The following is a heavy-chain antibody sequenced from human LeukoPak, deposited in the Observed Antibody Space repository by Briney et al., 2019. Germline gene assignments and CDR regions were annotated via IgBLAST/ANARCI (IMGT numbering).Heavy chain of an antibody. D-gene: IGHD3-16*02. CDR1: GFTFSNAW. J-gene: IGHJ4*02. CDR2: IKSKTDGGTT. CDR3: TTEGYDYVWGSYRYLAYFDY. Sequence: PGGSLRLSCAASGFTFSNAWTNWARQAPGKGLEWVGRIKSKTDGGTTDYAAPVKGRFTISRDDSKNTLYLQMNSLKTEDTAVYYCTTEGYDYVWGSYRYLAYFDYWGQGTLVTVSS. V-gene: IGHV3-15*07.